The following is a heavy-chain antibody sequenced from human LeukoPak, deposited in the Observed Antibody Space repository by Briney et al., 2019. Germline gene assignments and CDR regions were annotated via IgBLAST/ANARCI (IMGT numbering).Heavy chain of an antibody. CDR2: ISSSSSYI. V-gene: IGHV3-21*01. Sequence: GGSLRLSCAASGFTFSSYSMNWVRLAPGKGLEWVSFISSSSSYIYYADSVKGRFTISRDNAKNSLYLQMNSLRAEDTAVYYCARSQKRVVVVAAAFDYWGQGTLVTVSS. CDR3: ARSQKRVVVVAAAFDY. CDR1: GFTFSSYS. J-gene: IGHJ4*02. D-gene: IGHD2-15*01.